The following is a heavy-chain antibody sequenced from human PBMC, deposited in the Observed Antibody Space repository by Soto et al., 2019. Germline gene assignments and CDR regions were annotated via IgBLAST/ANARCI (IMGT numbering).Heavy chain of an antibody. V-gene: IGHV4-39*01. CDR1: GGSISSSSYY. D-gene: IGHD1-20*01. Sequence: QLQLQESGPGLVKPSETLSLTCTVSGGSISSSSYYWGWIRQPPGKGLEWIGSIYYSGSTYYNPSLNIRVTISVDTSKNQFSLKLSSVTAADTAVYYCARREMDNWNREYYMDVWGKGTTVTVSS. CDR3: ARREMDNWNREYYMDV. CDR2: IYYSGST. J-gene: IGHJ6*03.